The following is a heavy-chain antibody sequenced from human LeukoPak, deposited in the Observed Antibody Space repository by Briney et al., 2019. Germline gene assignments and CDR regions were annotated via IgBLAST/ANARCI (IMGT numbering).Heavy chain of an antibody. V-gene: IGHV3-48*01. Sequence: PGGSLRLSCAVSGFTFSTNGINWVRQAPGKGREWVSYIISTSSTIYYADSVKGRFTISRDNAKNSLYLQMNSLRVEDTAVYYCARDRGTNYDFWSGYSTLWGQGTLVTVSS. CDR3: ARDRGTNYDFWSGYSTL. CDR1: GFTFSTNG. D-gene: IGHD3-3*01. CDR2: IISTSSTI. J-gene: IGHJ4*02.